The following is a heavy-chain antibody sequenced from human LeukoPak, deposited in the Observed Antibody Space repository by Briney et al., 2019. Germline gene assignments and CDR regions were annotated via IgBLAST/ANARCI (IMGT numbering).Heavy chain of an antibody. D-gene: IGHD5-18*01. CDR3: ARGGYSYGYYYYYYMDV. CDR2: INHSGST. CDR1: GGSFSGYY. V-gene: IGHV4-34*01. Sequence: SETLSLTCAVYGGSFSGYYWSWIRQPPGKGLEWIGEINHSGSTNYNPSLKSRVTISVDTSKKQFSLKLSSVTAADTAVYYCARGGYSYGYYYYYYMDVWGKGTTVTVSS. J-gene: IGHJ6*03.